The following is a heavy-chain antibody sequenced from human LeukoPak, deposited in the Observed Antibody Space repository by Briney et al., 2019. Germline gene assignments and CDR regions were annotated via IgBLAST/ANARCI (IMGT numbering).Heavy chain of an antibody. CDR1: GYTFTRYA. CDR2: ISAYNGNT. Sequence: ASVKVSCKASGYTFTRYAMNWVRQAPGQGLEWMGWISAYNGNTNYAQKLQGRVTMTTDTSTSTAYMELRSLRSDDTAVYYCAREAEYERYSLKHWGQGTLVTVSS. V-gene: IGHV1-18*01. D-gene: IGHD2-15*01. J-gene: IGHJ1*01. CDR3: AREAEYERYSLKH.